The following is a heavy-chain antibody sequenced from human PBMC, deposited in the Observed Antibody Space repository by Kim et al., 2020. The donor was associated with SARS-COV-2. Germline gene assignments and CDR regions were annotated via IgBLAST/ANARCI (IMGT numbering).Heavy chain of an antibody. CDR2: NT. CDR3: AREKGTWFDT. J-gene: IGHJ5*02. V-gene: IGHV1-3*01. Sequence: NTKYTQDFQSRVTIARHTAASTAYMELSSLRSEDPAVYYCAREKGTWFDTWGQGTLVTVSS.